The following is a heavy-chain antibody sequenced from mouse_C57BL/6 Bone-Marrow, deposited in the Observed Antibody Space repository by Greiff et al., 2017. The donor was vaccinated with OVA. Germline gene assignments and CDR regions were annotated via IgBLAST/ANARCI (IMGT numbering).Heavy chain of an antibody. CDR1: GYTFTEYT. CDR3: ARHEGDYDEGSYYVDY. J-gene: IGHJ2*01. CDR2: FYPGSGSI. V-gene: IGHV1-62-2*01. D-gene: IGHD2-4*01. Sequence: QVQLQQSGAELVKPGASVKLSCKASGYTFTEYTIHWVKQRSGQGLEWIGWFYPGSGSIKYNEKFKDKATLTADKSSSTVYMELSRLTSEDSAVYFGARHEGDYDEGSYYVDYWGQGTTLTVSS.